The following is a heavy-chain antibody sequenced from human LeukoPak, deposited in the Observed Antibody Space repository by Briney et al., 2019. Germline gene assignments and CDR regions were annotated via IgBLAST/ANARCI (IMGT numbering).Heavy chain of an antibody. CDR1: GFTASSNY. CDR2: ISGSGGST. V-gene: IGHV3-23*01. Sequence: GSLRLSCAASGFTASSNYMSWVRQAPGKGLEWVSGISGSGGSTYYADSVKGRFTISRDNSKNTLYLQMTSLRAEDTAVYYCAKDQVWIVVGSFDYWGQGTLVTVSS. J-gene: IGHJ4*02. CDR3: AKDQVWIVVGSFDY. D-gene: IGHD3-22*01.